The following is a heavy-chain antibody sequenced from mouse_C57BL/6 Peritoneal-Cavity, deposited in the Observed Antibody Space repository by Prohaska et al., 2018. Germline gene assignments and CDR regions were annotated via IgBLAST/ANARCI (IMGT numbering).Heavy chain of an antibody. D-gene: IGHD2-1*01. CDR1: GFTFSVFW. CDR3: MRYGNYWYFDV. V-gene: IGHV11-2*01. Sequence: EVQLLETGGGLVQPGGSRGLSCEGSGFTFSVFWISWVRQTPGNTLGLIGDMNSDGSEINFATSIKDRFTIFRDNDKSTLYLQMSNVRSEDTATYFCMRYGNYWYFDVWGTGTTVSVSS. CDR2: MNSDGSEI. J-gene: IGHJ1*03.